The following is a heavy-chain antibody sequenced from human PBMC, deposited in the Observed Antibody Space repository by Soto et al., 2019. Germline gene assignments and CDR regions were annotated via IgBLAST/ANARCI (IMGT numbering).Heavy chain of an antibody. D-gene: IGHD2-15*01. V-gene: IGHV3-23*01. J-gene: IGHJ4*02. CDR3: AKWPRYCIGCSGYGGYLDY. Sequence: EVQLLESGGGSVQPGGSLRLSCAASGFTFSSYAMSWVRQAPGKGLEWVSAISGSGGNTYFADSVKGRFTISRDNSRNTLSLQMNSLRAEDTAVYYCAKWPRYCIGCSGYGGYLDYWGQGTLVTVSS. CDR2: ISGSGGNT. CDR1: GFTFSSYA.